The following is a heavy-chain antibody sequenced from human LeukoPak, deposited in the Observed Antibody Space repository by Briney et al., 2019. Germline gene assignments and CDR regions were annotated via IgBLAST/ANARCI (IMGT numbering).Heavy chain of an antibody. CDR2: ISSSSTI. CDR1: GFAFSTYS. J-gene: IGHJ6*02. D-gene: IGHD5-18*01. V-gene: IGHV3-48*02. CDR3: ARGIQLWSHYYYGVDV. Sequence: GGSLRLSCAASGFAFSTYSMNWVRQAPGKGLEWVSYISSSSTIYYADSVKGRFTISRDSAKNSLYLQMSSLRDEDTAVYYCARGIQLWSHYYYGVDVWGLGTTVTVSS.